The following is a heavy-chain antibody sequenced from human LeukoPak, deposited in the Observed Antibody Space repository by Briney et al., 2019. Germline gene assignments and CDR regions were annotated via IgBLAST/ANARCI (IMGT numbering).Heavy chain of an antibody. D-gene: IGHD2-2*01. CDR3: ASRSPALDY. J-gene: IGHJ4*02. Sequence: GGSLRLSCAASGFPFSTYGMHWVRQAPGEGLEWVAVIWPDGSSKYYADSVKGRFTISRDNSRNTLFLQMNNLRAEDTAVYYCASRSPALDYWGQGTLVTVSS. CDR2: IWPDGSSK. V-gene: IGHV3-33*01. CDR1: GFPFSTYG.